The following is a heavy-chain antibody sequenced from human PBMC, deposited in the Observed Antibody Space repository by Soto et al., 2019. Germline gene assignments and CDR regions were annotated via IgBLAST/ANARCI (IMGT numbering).Heavy chain of an antibody. CDR2: ISSSSTI. CDR1: GFTFSSYS. J-gene: IGHJ4*02. CDR3: ARGHYYYDSSRNPNQY. D-gene: IGHD3-22*01. Sequence: GGSLRLSCAASGFTFSSYSMNWVRQAPGKGLEWVSYISSSSTIYYADSVKGRFTISRDNAKNSLYLQMNSLRDEDTAVYYCARGHYYYDSSRNPNQYWGQGTLVTVSS. V-gene: IGHV3-48*02.